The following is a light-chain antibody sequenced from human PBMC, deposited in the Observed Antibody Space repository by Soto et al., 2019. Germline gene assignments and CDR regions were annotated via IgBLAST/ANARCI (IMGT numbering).Light chain of an antibody. V-gene: IGKV3-20*01. CDR1: QSVSSSY. CDR2: GAS. CDR3: QQYGSSPST. J-gene: IGKJ1*01. Sequence: EIVLTQSPGTLSLSPGERATLSCRASQSVSSSYLAWYQQKPGQAPRLLIYGASSRATGIPDRFSGSGSGTDSTLTISRLEPEDFVVYYCQQYGSSPSTFGQGTKVEIK.